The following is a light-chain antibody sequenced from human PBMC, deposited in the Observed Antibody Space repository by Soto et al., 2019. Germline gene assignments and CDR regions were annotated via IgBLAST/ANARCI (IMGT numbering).Light chain of an antibody. Sequence: DIQMAQSPSSLSASVGDRITITCRASQSVNNYLNWYQQKPGKAPNLLIYAASSLQSGVPSRFSGSGYGTYFTLTITGLQPEEFATYYCQQTYDKPTTFGQGTILEIK. CDR1: QSVNNY. J-gene: IGKJ2*01. V-gene: IGKV1-39*01. CDR2: AAS. CDR3: QQTYDKPTT.